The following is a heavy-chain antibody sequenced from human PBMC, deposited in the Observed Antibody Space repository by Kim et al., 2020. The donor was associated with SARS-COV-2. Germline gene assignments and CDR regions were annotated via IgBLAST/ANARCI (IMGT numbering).Heavy chain of an antibody. CDR1: GFTFSDYY. J-gene: IGHJ5*02. CDR3: TRGVGRGGNIDP. D-gene: IGHD2-15*01. V-gene: IGHV3-72*01. CDR2: IRNKADSYTT. Sequence: GGSLRLSCAASGFTFSDYYMDWVRQAPGKGLEWVGRIRNKADSYTTEYAASVKGRSTISRDDSKNSLYLQMNSLITEDTAVYYCTRGVGRGGNIDPWGQGTLVAVSS.